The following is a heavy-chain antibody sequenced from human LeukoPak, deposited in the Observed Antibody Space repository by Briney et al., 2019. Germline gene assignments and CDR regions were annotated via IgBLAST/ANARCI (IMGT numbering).Heavy chain of an antibody. Sequence: GGSLRLSCAASGLTFSTHWMSWVRQAPGKGLEWVANIKQDGSEMSYVDTVKGRFTISRDNARNSLYLQMNSLRAEDTAVYYCACRTSEIFYYAVFDFWGQGNLVNVFS. CDR3: ACRTSEIFYYAVFDF. J-gene: IGHJ4*02. D-gene: IGHD3-22*01. CDR1: GLTFSTHW. V-gene: IGHV3-7*01. CDR2: IKQDGSEM.